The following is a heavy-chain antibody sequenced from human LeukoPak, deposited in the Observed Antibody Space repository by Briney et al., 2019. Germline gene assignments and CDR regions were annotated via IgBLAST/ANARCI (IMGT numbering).Heavy chain of an antibody. Sequence: GGSLRLSCAASGFTFSSYWMSWVRQAPGKGLEWVANIKQDGSEKYYVDSVKGRFTISRDNAKNSLYLQMNSLRAEDTAVYYCAKPDYSRGNWFDPWGQGTLVTVSS. CDR1: GFTFSSYW. J-gene: IGHJ5*02. CDR2: IKQDGSEK. CDR3: AKPDYSRGNWFDP. V-gene: IGHV3-7*03. D-gene: IGHD2-15*01.